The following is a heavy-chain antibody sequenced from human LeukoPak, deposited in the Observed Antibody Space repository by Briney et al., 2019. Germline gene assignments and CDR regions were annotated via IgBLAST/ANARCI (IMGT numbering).Heavy chain of an antibody. CDR3: ARDQDFWSGYYYYGMDV. CDR1: GYTFTSYG. CDR2: ISANNGNT. D-gene: IGHD3-3*01. J-gene: IGHJ6*02. Sequence: GASVKVSCKASGYTFTSYGISWVRQAPGQGLEWMGWISANNGNTNYAQKLQGRVTMTTDTSTSTAYMELRSLRSDDTAVYYCARDQDFWSGYYYYGMDVWGQGTTVTVPS. V-gene: IGHV1-18*01.